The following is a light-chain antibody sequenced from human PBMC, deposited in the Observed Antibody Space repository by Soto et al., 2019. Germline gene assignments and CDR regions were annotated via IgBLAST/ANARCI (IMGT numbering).Light chain of an antibody. J-gene: IGLJ2*01. CDR2: RNN. CDR3: AAWDATLGGVV. CDR1: SSNIGSNY. Sequence: QSVLTQPPSASGTPGQRVTISCSGSSSNIGSNYVYWYQQLPGTAPKLLIYRNNQRPSGVPDRFSGSKSGTSASLAISGLGSEDGADYYCAAWDATLGGVVFGGGTKLT. V-gene: IGLV1-47*01.